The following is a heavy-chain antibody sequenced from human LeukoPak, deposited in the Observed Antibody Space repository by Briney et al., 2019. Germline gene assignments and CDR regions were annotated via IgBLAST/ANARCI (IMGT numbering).Heavy chain of an antibody. Sequence: GGSLRLSCAASGFAFSSYWMSWVRQAPGKGLEWVANIKEDGSEKYSEDSVKGRFTISRDNAKNSLYLQMNSLRDEDTAVYYCARMHYFDYWGQGTLVTVSS. V-gene: IGHV3-7*01. CDR2: IKEDGSEK. CDR1: GFAFSSYW. CDR3: ARMHYFDY. J-gene: IGHJ4*02.